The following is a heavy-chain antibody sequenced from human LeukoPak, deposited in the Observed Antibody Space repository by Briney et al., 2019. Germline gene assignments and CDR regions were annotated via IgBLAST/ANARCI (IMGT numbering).Heavy chain of an antibody. D-gene: IGHD3-3*01. V-gene: IGHV4-59*01. CDR1: GGSISSYH. CDR3: ARQVRYDFSYYFDY. CDR2: IYYSGST. J-gene: IGHJ4*02. Sequence: SETLSLTCTVSGGSISSYHWSWVRQPPGKGLEWIGYIYYSGSTNHNPSLKSRVIISVDTSKNQFSLKLSSVTAADTAVYYRARQVRYDFSYYFDYWGQGTLVTVSS.